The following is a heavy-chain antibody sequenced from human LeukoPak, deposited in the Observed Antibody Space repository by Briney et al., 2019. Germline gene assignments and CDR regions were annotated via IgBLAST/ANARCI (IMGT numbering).Heavy chain of an antibody. CDR1: GGSLSSYY. J-gene: IGHJ3*02. CDR3: ARERYSSSWYGAFDI. CDR2: IYYSGST. D-gene: IGHD6-13*01. Sequence: PSETLSLTCTVSGGSLSSYYWSWIRQPPGKGLEWIGYIYYSGSTNYNPSLKSRVTISVDTSKNQFSLKLSSVTAADTAVYYCARERYSSSWYGAFDIWGQGTMVTVSS. V-gene: IGHV4-59*01.